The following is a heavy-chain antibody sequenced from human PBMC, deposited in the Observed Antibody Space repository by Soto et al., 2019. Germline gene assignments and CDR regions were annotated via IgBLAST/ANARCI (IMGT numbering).Heavy chain of an antibody. Sequence: PGGSLRLSCAASGFTFTDYALSWVRQAPGKGLEWVATISGIGGSTYLADSVKGRLSISRDNSKNTVSLLMNSLRAEDTAVYCCARGSSGYISSWYYFDYWGRGTLVTVYS. CDR2: ISGIGGST. V-gene: IGHV3-23*01. CDR3: ARGSSGYISSWYYFDY. J-gene: IGHJ4*02. CDR1: GFTFTDYA. D-gene: IGHD6-13*01.